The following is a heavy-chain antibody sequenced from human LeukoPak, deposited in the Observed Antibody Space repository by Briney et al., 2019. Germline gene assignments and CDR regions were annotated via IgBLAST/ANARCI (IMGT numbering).Heavy chain of an antibody. D-gene: IGHD1-26*01. V-gene: IGHV4-59*01. Sequence: PSETLSLTCTVSGGSISSYYWSWIRQPPGKGLEWIGYIYYSGSTNYNPSLKSRVTISVDTSKNQFSLKLSSVTAADTAVYYCARDPSGSTSYNWFDPWGQGTLVTVSS. CDR1: GGSISSYY. J-gene: IGHJ5*02. CDR3: ARDPSGSTSYNWFDP. CDR2: IYYSGST.